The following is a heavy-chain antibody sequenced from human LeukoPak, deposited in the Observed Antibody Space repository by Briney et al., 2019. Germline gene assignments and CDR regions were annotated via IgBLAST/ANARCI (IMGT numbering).Heavy chain of an antibody. V-gene: IGHV4-4*07. CDR2: IHISGST. CDR1: GASISNYY. D-gene: IGHD3-10*01. J-gene: IGHJ4*02. CDR3: AKEGMIQGVSDY. Sequence: SETLSLTCSVSGASISNYYWSWIRQPAGKGLEWIGHIHISGSTNYNPSLKSRVIMSLDTSKNQFSLKLNSVTAADTAVYYCAKEGMIQGVSDYWAREPWSPSPQ.